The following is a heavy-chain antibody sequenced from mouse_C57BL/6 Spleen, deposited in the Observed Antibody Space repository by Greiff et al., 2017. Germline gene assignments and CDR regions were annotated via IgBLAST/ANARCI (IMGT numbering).Heavy chain of an antibody. J-gene: IGHJ2*01. CDR3: ARNDGSSYWYFDY. D-gene: IGHD1-1*01. CDR1: GYTFTDYY. V-gene: IGHV1-76*01. Sequence: QVQLKESGAELVRPGASVKLSCKASGYTFTDYYINWVKQRPGQGLEWIAMIYPGSGNTYYNETFKGKATLTAEKSSPTAYMQLSSLTSAASAVYCCARNDGSSYWYFDYRGQGTTLTVSS. CDR2: IYPGSGNT.